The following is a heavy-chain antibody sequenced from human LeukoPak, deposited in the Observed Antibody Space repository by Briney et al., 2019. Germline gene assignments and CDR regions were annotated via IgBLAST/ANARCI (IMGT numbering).Heavy chain of an antibody. CDR3: ARDLLPTVTTGTFDY. J-gene: IGHJ4*02. CDR1: GFTFSSYS. V-gene: IGHV3-21*01. Sequence: GGYLRLSCAASGFTFSSYSMNWVRQAPGKGLEWVSSISSSSSYIYYADSVKGRFTISRDNAKNSLYLQMNSLRAEDTAVYYCARDLLPTVTTGTFDYWGQGTLVTVSS. D-gene: IGHD4-17*01. CDR2: ISSSSSYI.